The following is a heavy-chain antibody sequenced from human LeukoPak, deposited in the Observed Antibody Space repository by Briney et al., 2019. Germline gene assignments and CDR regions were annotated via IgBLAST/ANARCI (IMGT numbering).Heavy chain of an antibody. CDR3: AKWWGSGSYWVNYFDY. Sequence: PGGSLRLSCAASGFTFSSYGMHWVRQAPGKGLEWVAVISYDGSNKYYADSVKGRFTISRDNSKNTLYLQMNSLRAEDTAVYYCAKWWGSGSYWVNYFDYWGQGTLVTVSS. D-gene: IGHD3-10*01. CDR2: ISYDGSNK. J-gene: IGHJ4*02. V-gene: IGHV3-30*18. CDR1: GFTFSSYG.